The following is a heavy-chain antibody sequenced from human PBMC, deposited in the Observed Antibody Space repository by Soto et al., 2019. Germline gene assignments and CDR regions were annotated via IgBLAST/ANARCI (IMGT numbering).Heavy chain of an antibody. CDR3: ARGYRTRITMIVVVKQYYFDY. CDR1: GGSFSGYY. D-gene: IGHD3-22*01. Sequence: QVQLQQWGAGLLKPSETLSLTCAVYGGSFSGYYWSWIRQPPGKGLEWIGEINHSESTNNHPSLKSRVTMSVDTSKIQFSLRLSSVTAADTAVYYCARGYRTRITMIVVVKQYYFDYWGQGTLVTLSS. V-gene: IGHV4-34*01. CDR2: INHSEST. J-gene: IGHJ4*01.